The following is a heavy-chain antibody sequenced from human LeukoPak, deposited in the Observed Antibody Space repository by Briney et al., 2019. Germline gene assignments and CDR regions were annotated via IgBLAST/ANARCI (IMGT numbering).Heavy chain of an antibody. D-gene: IGHD1-26*01. CDR1: GGTFSSYA. V-gene: IGHV1-69*05. CDR2: IIPIFGTA. Sequence: GASVKVSCKASGGTFSSYAISWVRQAPGQGLEWMGRIIPIFGTANYAQKFQGRVTITTDESTSTAYMELSSLRSEDTAVYYCATAPRVGGWVGTTFDIWGQGTMVTVSS. CDR3: ATAPRVGGWVGTTFDI. J-gene: IGHJ3*02.